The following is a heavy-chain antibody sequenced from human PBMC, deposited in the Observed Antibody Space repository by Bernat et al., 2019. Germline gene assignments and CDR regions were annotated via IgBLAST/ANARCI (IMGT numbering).Heavy chain of an antibody. Sequence: QLQLQESGPGLVKPSETLSLTCTVSGGSIRSSSYYWAWIRQPPGKGLEWIGTIYYSGSIYHNPSLKSRVTISVDTSKNQFSLKLSSVTAADTAVYYCARDSRSSLNYWGQGTLVTVSS. CDR2: IYYSGSI. CDR1: GGSIRSSSYY. J-gene: IGHJ4*02. V-gene: IGHV4-39*02. D-gene: IGHD6-19*01. CDR3: ARDSRSSLNY.